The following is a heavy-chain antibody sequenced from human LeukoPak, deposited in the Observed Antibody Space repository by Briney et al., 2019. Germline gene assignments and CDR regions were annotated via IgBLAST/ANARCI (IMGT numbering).Heavy chain of an antibody. CDR1: GFTFSGYG. CDR3: ARARPLSAFDI. V-gene: IGHV3-53*01. J-gene: IGHJ3*02. D-gene: IGHD6-6*01. Sequence: GGTLRLSCAASGFTFSGYGMSWVRQAPGKGLEWVSVIYSGGSTYYADSVKGRFTISRDNSKDTLYLQMNSLRAEDTAVYYCARARPLSAFDIWGQGTMVTVSS. CDR2: IYSGGST.